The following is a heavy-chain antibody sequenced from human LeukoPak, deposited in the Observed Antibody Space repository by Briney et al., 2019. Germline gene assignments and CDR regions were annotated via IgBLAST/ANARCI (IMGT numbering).Heavy chain of an antibody. CDR3: AKDQLRYFDWLLFPTFDY. J-gene: IGHJ4*02. D-gene: IGHD3-9*01. V-gene: IGHV3-23*01. Sequence: GGSLRLSCAASGFTFSSYAMSWVRQAPGKGLEWVSAISGSGGSTYYADSVKGRFTISRDNSKNTLYLQMNNLRAEDTAVYYCAKDQLRYFDWLLFPTFDYWGQGTLVTVSS. CDR1: GFTFSSYA. CDR2: ISGSGGST.